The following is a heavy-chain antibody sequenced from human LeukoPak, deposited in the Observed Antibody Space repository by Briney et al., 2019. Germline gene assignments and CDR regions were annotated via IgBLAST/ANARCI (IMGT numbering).Heavy chain of an antibody. Sequence: SETLSLTCTVSGGSISSYYWSWIRQPAGKGLEWIGRIYTSGSTNYNPSLKSRVTTSVDTSKNQFSLKLSSVTAADTAVYYCARHASYSSGWGTESENIWGQGTMVTVSS. CDR2: IYTSGST. V-gene: IGHV4-4*07. CDR3: ARHASYSSGWGTESENI. CDR1: GGSISSYY. J-gene: IGHJ3*02. D-gene: IGHD6-19*01.